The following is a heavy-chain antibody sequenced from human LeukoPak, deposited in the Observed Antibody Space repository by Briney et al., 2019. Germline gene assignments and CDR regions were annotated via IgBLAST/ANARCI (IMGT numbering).Heavy chain of an antibody. D-gene: IGHD3-10*01. CDR3: AKVSDPYGSGSCYDY. J-gene: IGHJ4*02. V-gene: IGHV1-46*01. Sequence: ASVKVSCKASGHSLTNYYIDWVRQAPGQWLEWMGMSNPSGGGTSYAQKFQGRVTMTRDTSTSTVYMELSSLNSEDTAVYYCAKVSDPYGSGSCYDYWGQGTLVTVSS. CDR2: SNPSGGGT. CDR1: GHSLTNYY.